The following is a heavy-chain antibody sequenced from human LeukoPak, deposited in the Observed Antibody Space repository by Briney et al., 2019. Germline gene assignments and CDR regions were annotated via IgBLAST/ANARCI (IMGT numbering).Heavy chain of an antibody. Sequence: GASVKVSCKASGYTFTGYYMHWVRQAPGQGLEWMGWINPNSGGTNYAQKFQGRVTMTRDTSISTAYVELSRLRSDDTAVYYCARGTYCTNGVCYLGYWGQGTLVTVSS. CDR3: ARGTYCTNGVCYLGY. CDR1: GYTFTGYY. D-gene: IGHD2-8*01. CDR2: INPNSGGT. V-gene: IGHV1-2*02. J-gene: IGHJ4*02.